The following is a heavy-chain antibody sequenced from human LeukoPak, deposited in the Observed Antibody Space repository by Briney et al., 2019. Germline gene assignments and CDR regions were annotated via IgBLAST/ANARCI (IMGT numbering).Heavy chain of an antibody. CDR2: ISGSGGSR. Sequence: PGGSLRLSCAASGFTFSSYAMSWVRQAPGKGLDRVSLISGSGGSRYYADSVKGRFTISRDNSKNTLYLQMNSLRAEDTAVYYCAKGDYYDSSGYFLDYWGQGTLVTVSS. CDR3: AKGDYYDSSGYFLDY. J-gene: IGHJ4*02. CDR1: GFTFSSYA. V-gene: IGHV3-23*01. D-gene: IGHD3-22*01.